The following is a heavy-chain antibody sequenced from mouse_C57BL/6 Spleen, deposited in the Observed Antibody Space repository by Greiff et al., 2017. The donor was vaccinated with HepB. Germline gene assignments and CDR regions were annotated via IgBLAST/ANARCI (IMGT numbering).Heavy chain of an antibody. D-gene: IGHD1-1*01. CDR1: GFTFTDYY. J-gene: IGHJ2*01. Sequence: DVHLVESGGGLVQPGGSLSLSCAASGFTFTDYYMSWVRQPPGKALEWLGFIRNKANGYTTEYSASVKGRFTISRDNSQSILYLQMNALRAEDSATYYCARHITTVYFDYWGQGTTLTVSS. CDR3: ARHITTVYFDY. CDR2: IRNKANGYTT. V-gene: IGHV7-3*01.